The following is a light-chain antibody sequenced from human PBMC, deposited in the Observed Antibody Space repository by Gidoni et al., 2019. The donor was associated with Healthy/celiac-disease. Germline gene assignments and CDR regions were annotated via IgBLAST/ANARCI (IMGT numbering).Light chain of an antibody. CDR1: QGISSY. CDR2: AAS. V-gene: IGKV1-8*01. Sequence: AIRMTQSPSSFSASTGDRVTITCRASQGISSYLAWYQQKPGKAPKLLIYAASTLQSGVPSRFSGSGSGTDFTLTISCLQSEDFATYYCQQYYSYPDTFGPGPKWISN. CDR3: QQYYSYPDT. J-gene: IGKJ3*01.